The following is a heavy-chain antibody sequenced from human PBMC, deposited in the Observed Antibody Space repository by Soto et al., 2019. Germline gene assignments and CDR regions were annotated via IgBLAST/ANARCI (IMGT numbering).Heavy chain of an antibody. CDR1: GGSFSGSRYY. CDR2: IYYSGST. D-gene: IGHD6-19*01. CDR3: AXLRAITGYSSVGYKLDY. J-gene: IGHJ4*01. V-gene: IGHV4-39*01. Sequence: SATLSLTCTVSGGSFSGSRYYWVWIRQPPGRGLEWIGNIYYSGSTYYNPSLKSRVTISVDTSKNQFSLNLSSVTAADTAVYYCAXLRAITGYSSVGYKLDYWGQGTLVTVSS.